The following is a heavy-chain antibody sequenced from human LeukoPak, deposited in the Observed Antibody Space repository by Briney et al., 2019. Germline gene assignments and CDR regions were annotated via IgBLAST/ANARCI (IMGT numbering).Heavy chain of an antibody. J-gene: IGHJ4*01. Sequence: PGGSLRLSCAASGFTFSGFGMHWVRQAPGKGLEWVAFIRYDGSSEYYADSVKGRFTISRDNSKNTLYLQMNSLRPEDTAVYYCQASGASKGLVYWGHGTLVSVSS. CDR1: GFTFSGFG. D-gene: IGHD3-16*01. V-gene: IGHV3-30*02. CDR2: IRYDGSSE. CDR3: QASGASKGLVY.